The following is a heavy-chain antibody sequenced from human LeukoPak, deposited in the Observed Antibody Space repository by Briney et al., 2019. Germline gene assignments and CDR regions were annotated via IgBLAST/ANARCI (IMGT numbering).Heavy chain of an antibody. V-gene: IGHV4-4*07. CDR1: GGSVSDSY. CDR3: ARGAVGTTEAYNYLDP. D-gene: IGHD1-26*01. CDR2: IYTSGST. J-gene: IGHJ5*02. Sequence: PSETLSLTCAVSGGSVSDSYWSWIRQPAGKGLEWIGRIYTSGSTNYNPPLKSRVTMSIDTSKRQFSLNLGSVTAADTAVCYCARGAVGTTEAYNYLDPWGQGTLVTVSS.